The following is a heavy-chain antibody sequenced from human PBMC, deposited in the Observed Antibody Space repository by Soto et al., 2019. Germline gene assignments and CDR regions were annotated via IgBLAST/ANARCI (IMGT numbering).Heavy chain of an antibody. V-gene: IGHV1-8*02. CDR1: GYTFINFD. Sequence: ASVKVSCKASGYTFINFDISWVRQAAGQGLEWLGWMNPGSGKTGYASKFQGRVAMTRDASTGTSHLELSSLTSDDTAVYYCARMASAGTLNWFDPWGQGTLVTVSA. J-gene: IGHJ5*02. D-gene: IGHD6-13*01. CDR2: MNPGSGKT. CDR3: ARMASAGTLNWFDP.